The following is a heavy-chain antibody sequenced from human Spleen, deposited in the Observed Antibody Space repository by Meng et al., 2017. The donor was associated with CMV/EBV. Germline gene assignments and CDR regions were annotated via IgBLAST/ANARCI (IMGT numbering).Heavy chain of an antibody. CDR2: INHSGST. CDR1: GGSFSGYY. Sequence: WAGLSSPSETLSLPWAVHGGSFSGYYWSWIRQPPGKGLEWIGEINHSGSTNYNPSLKSRVTISVDTSKNQFSLKLSSVTAADTAVYYCARGQLVLGYFDYWGQGTLVTVSS. J-gene: IGHJ4*02. CDR3: ARGQLVLGYFDY. D-gene: IGHD6-6*01. V-gene: IGHV4-34*01.